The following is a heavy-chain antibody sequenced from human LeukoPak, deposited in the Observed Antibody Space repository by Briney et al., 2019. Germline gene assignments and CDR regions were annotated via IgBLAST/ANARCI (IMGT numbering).Heavy chain of an antibody. V-gene: IGHV4-34*01. CDR3: AREGDSSVYYDY. J-gene: IGHJ4*02. CDR2: IHHSGST. D-gene: IGHD3-22*01. Sequence: SETLSLTCAVYRGSFSGYYWSWIRQPPGKGLEWIGEIHHSGSTNYNPSLKTRVTISVDTSKNQFSLKLSSVTAADTAVYYCAREGDSSVYYDYWGQGTLVTVSS. CDR1: RGSFSGYY.